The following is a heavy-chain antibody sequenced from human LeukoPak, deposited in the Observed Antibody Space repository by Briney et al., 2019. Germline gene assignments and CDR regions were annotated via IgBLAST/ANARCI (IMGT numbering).Heavy chain of an antibody. CDR2: IYYTGRT. J-gene: IGHJ4*02. CDR3: ARLYYYDSSGPPL. V-gene: IGHV4-39*01. CDR1: GGSTSSSSYY. D-gene: IGHD3-22*01. Sequence: SETLSLTCTVSGGSTSSSSYYWGWIRQPPGKGLEWIGDIYYTGRTYYNPSLKSRVTISVDTSKNQFSLKLSSVSAADTAVYYCARLYYYDSSGPPLWGQGTLVTVSS.